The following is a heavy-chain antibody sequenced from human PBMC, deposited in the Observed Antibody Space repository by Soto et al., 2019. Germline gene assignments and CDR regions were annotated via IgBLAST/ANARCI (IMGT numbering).Heavy chain of an antibody. CDR2: IYYSGST. V-gene: IGHV4-31*03. CDR1: GGSISSGGYY. J-gene: IGHJ3*02. CDR3: ARAGVVVATVDAFDI. Sequence: SETLSLTCTVSGGSISSGGYYWSWIRQHPGKGLEWIGYIYYSGSTYYNPSLKSRVTISVDTSKNQFSLKLSSVTAADTAVYYCARAGVVVATVDAFDIWGQGTMVTVSS. D-gene: IGHD2-15*01.